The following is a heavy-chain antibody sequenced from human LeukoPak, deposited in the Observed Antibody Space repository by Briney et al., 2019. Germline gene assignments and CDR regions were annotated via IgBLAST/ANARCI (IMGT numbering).Heavy chain of an antibody. CDR3: AGYYDSRGYYPPLFDY. CDR2: ISYDGSDK. Sequence: PGGSLRLSCAASGFTFSSYAMNWVRQAPGKGREWVAVISYDGSDKYYADSVKGRFTISRDNSKNTAYLQMNSLRAEDTAVYYCAGYYDSRGYYPPLFDYWGQGTLVTVSS. CDR1: GFTFSSYA. J-gene: IGHJ4*02. D-gene: IGHD3-22*01. V-gene: IGHV3-30-3*01.